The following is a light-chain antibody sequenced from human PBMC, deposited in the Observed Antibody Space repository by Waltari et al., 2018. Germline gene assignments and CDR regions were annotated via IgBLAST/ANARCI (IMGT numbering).Light chain of an antibody. CDR3: QQSYSTLYT. J-gene: IGKJ2*01. CDR2: AAS. Sequence: DIQMTQSPSSLSASVVDRVTITCRASQSISSYLNWYQQKPGKAPKLLIYAASSLQSGVPSRFSGSGSWTDFTLTISSLQPEDFATYYCQQSYSTLYTFGQGTKLEIK. CDR1: QSISSY. V-gene: IGKV1-39*01.